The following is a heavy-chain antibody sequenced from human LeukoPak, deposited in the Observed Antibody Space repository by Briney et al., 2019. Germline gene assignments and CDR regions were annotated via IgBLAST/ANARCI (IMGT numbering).Heavy chain of an antibody. D-gene: IGHD2-15*01. J-gene: IGHJ4*02. V-gene: IGHV5-51*01. CDR2: IYPGDSDT. Sequence: PGESLKISCKGSGYSFTSYWIGWVRQMPGKGLEWMGIIYPGDSDTRYSPSFQGQVTISADKSISTAYLQWSSLKASDTAMYYCARQHCSGGSCYSAPFDYWGQGTLVTVSS. CDR1: GYSFTSYW. CDR3: ARQHCSGGSCYSAPFDY.